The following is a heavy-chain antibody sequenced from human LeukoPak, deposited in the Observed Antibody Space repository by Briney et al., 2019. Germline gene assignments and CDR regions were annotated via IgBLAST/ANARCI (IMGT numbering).Heavy chain of an antibody. D-gene: IGHD5-18*01. J-gene: IGHJ4*02. V-gene: IGHV1-46*01. CDR1: GYTFTNYA. CDR3: ARGRGDTAMVPLDY. CDR2: INPSGGST. Sequence: ASVKVSCKASGYTFTNYAVNWVRQAPGQGLEWMGIINPSGGSTSYAQKFQGRVTMTRDMSTSTVYMELSSLGSEDTAVYYCARGRGDTAMVPLDYWGQGTLVTVSS.